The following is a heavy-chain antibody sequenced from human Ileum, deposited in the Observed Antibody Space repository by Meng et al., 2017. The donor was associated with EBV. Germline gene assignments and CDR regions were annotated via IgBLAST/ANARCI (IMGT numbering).Heavy chain of an antibody. CDR2: LGANDGDT. J-gene: IGHJ4*02. CDR1: EYDFMGYG. D-gene: IGHD3-10*01. Sequence: QVQAVLSGPEVKKHGASVKVSWKGSEYDFMGYGVSWVRQAPGQGLEWMGGLGANDGDTSHAQKFQGRVTVTADRSTATAYMELRSLRSEDTAVYYCARGTPGRSYSDYWGQGTLVTVSS. CDR3: ARGTPGRSYSDY. V-gene: IGHV1-18*01.